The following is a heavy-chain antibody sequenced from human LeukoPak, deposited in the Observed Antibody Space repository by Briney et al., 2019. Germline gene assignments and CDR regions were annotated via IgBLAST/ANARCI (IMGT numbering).Heavy chain of an antibody. CDR2: IYHSGST. CDR1: GDSISSSSFY. CDR3: ARVGPFFDY. Sequence: SETLSLTCTVSGDSISSSSFYWDWIRQPPGKGLEWIGSIYHSGSTYYNPSLKSRVTISVDTSKNQFSLKLSSVTAADTAVYYCARVGPFFDYWGQGTLVTVSS. J-gene: IGHJ4*02. V-gene: IGHV4-39*01.